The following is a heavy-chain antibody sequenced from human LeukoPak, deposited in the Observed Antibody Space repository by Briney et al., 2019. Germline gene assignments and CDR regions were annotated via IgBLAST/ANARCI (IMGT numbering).Heavy chain of an antibody. CDR3: AKSYYDFWSGYYQTFDY. V-gene: IGHV3-30*18. J-gene: IGHJ4*02. CDR2: ISYDRSNK. D-gene: IGHD3-3*01. CDR1: GFIFSTYD. Sequence: PPGGSLRLSCAASGFIFSTYDMHWVRQAPGKGLEWVAVISYDRSNKYYADSVKGRFTISRDNSKNTLYLQMNSLRAEDTAVYYCAKSYYDFWSGYYQTFDYWGQGTLVTVSS.